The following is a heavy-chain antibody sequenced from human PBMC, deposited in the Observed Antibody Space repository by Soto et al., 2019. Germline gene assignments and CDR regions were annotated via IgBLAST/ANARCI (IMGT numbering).Heavy chain of an antibody. V-gene: IGHV1-69*02. CDR3: ARVRCSSTSCYPDYYGMDV. Sequence: QVQLVQSGAEVKKPGSSVKVSCKASGGTFSSYTISWVRQAPGQGLEWMGRIIPILGIANYAQKFQGRVTITADKXXSXDXXELSSLRSEDTAVYYCARVRCSSTSCYPDYYGMDVWGQGTTVTVSS. J-gene: IGHJ6*02. D-gene: IGHD2-2*01. CDR1: GGTFSSYT. CDR2: IIPILGIA.